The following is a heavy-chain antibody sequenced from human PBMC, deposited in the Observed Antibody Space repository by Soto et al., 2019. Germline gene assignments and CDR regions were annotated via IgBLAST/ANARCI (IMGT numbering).Heavy chain of an antibody. J-gene: IGHJ4*02. D-gene: IGHD4-17*01. CDR3: ATDRDYVDYLYYFDH. V-gene: IGHV3-30*03. CDR2: ISADGSNT. CDR1: GFTFSSYG. Sequence: QVQLVESGGGVVQPGRSLRLSCAASGFTFSSYGMHWVRQAPGKGLEWVAVISADGSNTYYADYVKGRVTISRDNSTNSLYLQMRSLRDADTPVYYCATDRDYVDYLYYFDHWGQGTLVTVSS.